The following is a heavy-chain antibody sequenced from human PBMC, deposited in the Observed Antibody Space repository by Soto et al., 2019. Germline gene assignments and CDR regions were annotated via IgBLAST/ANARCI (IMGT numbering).Heavy chain of an antibody. CDR1: GFTFSSYS. J-gene: IGHJ6*03. V-gene: IGHV3-21*01. D-gene: IGHD2-15*01. Sequence: EVQLVESGGGLVKPGGSLRLSCAASGFTFSSYSMNWVRQAPGKGLEWVSSISSSSSYIYYADSVKGRFTISRDNAKNSLYLQMNRLRAEDTAVYYCARGGYCSGGSCRRHYYYYYMDVWGKGTTVTVSS. CDR2: ISSSSSYI. CDR3: ARGGYCSGGSCRRHYYYYYMDV.